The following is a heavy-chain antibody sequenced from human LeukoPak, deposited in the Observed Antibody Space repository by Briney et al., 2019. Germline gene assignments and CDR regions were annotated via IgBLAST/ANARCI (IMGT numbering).Heavy chain of an antibody. CDR3: ASLAGGNSESSDAFDI. J-gene: IGHJ3*02. Sequence: ASVKVSCKASGYTFTSYYMDWVRQAPGQGLEWMGIINPSGGSTSYAQKFQGRVTMTRDMSTSTVYMELSSLSSEDTAVYYCASLAGGNSESSDAFDIWGQGTMVTVSS. V-gene: IGHV1-46*01. CDR1: GYTFTSYY. D-gene: IGHD4-23*01. CDR2: INPSGGST.